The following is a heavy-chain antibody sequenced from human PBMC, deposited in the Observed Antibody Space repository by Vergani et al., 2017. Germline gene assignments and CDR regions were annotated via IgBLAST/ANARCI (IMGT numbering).Heavy chain of an antibody. CDR1: GDSVSSNSAA. V-gene: IGHV6-1*01. J-gene: IGHJ4*02. Sequence: QVQLQQSGPGLVKPSPTLSLTCAISGDSVSSNSAAWNWIRQSPSRGLEWLGRTYYRSKWYNDYAVSVKSRITINPDTSKNQFSLQLNSVTPEDTAVYYCAHGQEYYDFWSGYQTTTGYFDYWGQGTLVTVSS. CDR2: TYYRSKWYN. D-gene: IGHD3-3*01. CDR3: AHGQEYYDFWSGYQTTTGYFDY.